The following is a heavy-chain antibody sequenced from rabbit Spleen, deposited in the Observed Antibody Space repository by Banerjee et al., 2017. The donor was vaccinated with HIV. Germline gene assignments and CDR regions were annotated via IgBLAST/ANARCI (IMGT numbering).Heavy chain of an antibody. CDR3: ARDTASSFSSYGMDL. J-gene: IGHJ6*01. V-gene: IGHV1S40*01. CDR1: GVSFSANSY. CDR2: IDAGSSGFT. Sequence: QQLEESGGGLVKPGTSLTLTCTASGVSFSANSYMCWVRQAPGKGLEWTACIDAGSSGFTYFATWAEGRFTISKTSSTTVTLEMTRLTAADTATYFCARDTASSFSSYGMDLWGPGTLVTVS. D-gene: IGHD8-1*01.